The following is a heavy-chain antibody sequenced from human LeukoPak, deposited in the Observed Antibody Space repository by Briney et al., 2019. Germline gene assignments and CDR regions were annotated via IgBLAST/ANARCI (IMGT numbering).Heavy chain of an antibody. V-gene: IGHV3-11*01. CDR2: ISSSGSTI. CDR3: ARLSNPTGSHYYYMDV. Sequence: GGSLRLSCAASGFTFSDYYMSWIRQAPGKGLEWVSYISSSGSTISYADSVKGQFTISRDNAKNSLYLQMNSLRAEDTALYYCARLSNPTGSHYYYMDVWGQGTTVTVSS. J-gene: IGHJ6*03. D-gene: IGHD4-11*01. CDR1: GFTFSDYY.